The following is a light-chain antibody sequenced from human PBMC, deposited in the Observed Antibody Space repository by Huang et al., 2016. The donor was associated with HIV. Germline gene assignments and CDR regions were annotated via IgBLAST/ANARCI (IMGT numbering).Light chain of an antibody. Sequence: DIQMTQSPSSLSASVGDRVTITCRASQSISSYLNWYQQKPGEAPKVLIYATSTLYSGVPSRFSGSGSGTDFTLTISNLQPEDFATYYCQQSYSTSFGGGTKVEIK. J-gene: IGKJ4*01. V-gene: IGKV1-39*01. CDR2: ATS. CDR3: QQSYSTS. CDR1: QSISSY.